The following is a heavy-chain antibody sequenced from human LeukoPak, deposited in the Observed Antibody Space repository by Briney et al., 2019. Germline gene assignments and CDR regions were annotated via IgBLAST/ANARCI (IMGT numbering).Heavy chain of an antibody. CDR3: ASSGWYNGFDY. CDR1: GGTFSSYA. CDR2: IIPIFGTA. J-gene: IGHJ4*02. D-gene: IGHD6-19*01. V-gene: IGHV1-69*13. Sequence: ASVKVSCKASGGTFSSYAISWVRQAPGQGLEWMGGIIPIFGTANYAQKFQGRVTITADESTSTAYMELSSLRSEDTAVYYCASSGWYNGFDYWGQGTLVTVSS.